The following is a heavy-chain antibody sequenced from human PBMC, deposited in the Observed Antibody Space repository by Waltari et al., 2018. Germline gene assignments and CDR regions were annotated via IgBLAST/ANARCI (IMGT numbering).Heavy chain of an antibody. J-gene: IGHJ4*02. V-gene: IGHV3-23*01. CDR2: ITGRGDAT. CDR1: GFTFSTGT. Sequence: EVQLLESGGGLEQPGGCLRLSCAASGFTFSTGTMSWVRQAPGKGLERVSGITGRGDATYYADSVKGRFTISRDNSKNTLYLQMNNLRAEDTAVYYCAKSPKVATIFDYWGQGTLVTVS. CDR3: AKSPKVATIFDY. D-gene: IGHD5-12*01.